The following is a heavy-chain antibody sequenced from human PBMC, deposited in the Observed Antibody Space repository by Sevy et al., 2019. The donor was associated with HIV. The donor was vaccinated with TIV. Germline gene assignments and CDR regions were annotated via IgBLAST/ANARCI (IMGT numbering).Heavy chain of an antibody. D-gene: IGHD2-21*01. CDR3: ARDVAAGDF. CDR2: INEDGTEK. Sequence: GGSLRLSCAASGFTFTRYWMTWVRQAPGKGLQWLGNINEDGTEKYYRDSVRGRFTISRDNAKKSLHMQMNSLRVDDTGVYYCARDVAAGDFWGQGTLVTFSS. J-gene: IGHJ4*02. V-gene: IGHV3-7*01. CDR1: GFTFTRYW.